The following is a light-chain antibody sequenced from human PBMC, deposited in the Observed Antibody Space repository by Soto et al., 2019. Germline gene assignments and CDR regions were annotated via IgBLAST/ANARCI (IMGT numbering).Light chain of an antibody. CDR3: QQYKDGAWT. J-gene: IGKJ1*01. Sequence: DIQLTQSPSTLSASVGDRVTVTCRASQRIDRYLAWYQQKPGKAPKLLVYDASTLEGGVPSSFSGSGSATEFILTISMLQPDDFASYCCQQYKDGAWTFGQGTRVEIK. V-gene: IGKV1-5*01. CDR1: QRIDRY. CDR2: DAS.